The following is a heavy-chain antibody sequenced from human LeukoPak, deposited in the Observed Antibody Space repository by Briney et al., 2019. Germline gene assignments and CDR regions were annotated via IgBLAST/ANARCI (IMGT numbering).Heavy chain of an antibody. J-gene: IGHJ4*02. V-gene: IGHV3-48*04. CDR3: ARRPYSSSWYYFDY. Sequence: PGGSLRLSCAASGFTFSSYSMNWVRQAPGKALEWVSHISGSSSTIYYADSVKGRFIISRDNGKNSLYLQMNSLRAEDTAVYYCARRPYSSSWYYFDYWGQGTLVTVSS. D-gene: IGHD6-13*01. CDR1: GFTFSSYS. CDR2: ISGSSSTI.